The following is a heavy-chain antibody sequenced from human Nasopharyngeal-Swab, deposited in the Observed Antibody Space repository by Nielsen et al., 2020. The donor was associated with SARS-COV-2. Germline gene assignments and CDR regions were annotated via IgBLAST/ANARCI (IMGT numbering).Heavy chain of an antibody. V-gene: IGHV3-48*01. D-gene: IGHD3-9*01. CDR1: GFTFSSYS. CDR2: ISSSSSTI. J-gene: IGHJ6*03. CDR3: ARDYDILTGNGYYMDV. Sequence: GESLKISCAASGFTFSSYSMNWVCQAPGKGLEWVSYISSSSSTIYYADSVKGRFTISRDNAKNSLYLQMNSLRAEDTAVYYCARDYDILTGNGYYMDVWGKGTTVTVSS.